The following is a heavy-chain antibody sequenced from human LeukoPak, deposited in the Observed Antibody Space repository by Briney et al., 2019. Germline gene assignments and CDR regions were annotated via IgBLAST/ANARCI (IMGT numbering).Heavy chain of an antibody. CDR2: IYYSGST. CDR3: ARLIGNYYDSSGYSYGA. CDR1: GGSISSYY. Sequence: KPSETLSLTCTVSGGSISSYYWSWIRQPPGKGLEWIGSIYYSGSTYYNPSLKSRVTISVDTSKNQFSLKLSSVTAADTAVYYCARLIGNYYDSSGYSYGAWGQGTLVTVSS. V-gene: IGHV4-59*05. J-gene: IGHJ4*02. D-gene: IGHD3-22*01.